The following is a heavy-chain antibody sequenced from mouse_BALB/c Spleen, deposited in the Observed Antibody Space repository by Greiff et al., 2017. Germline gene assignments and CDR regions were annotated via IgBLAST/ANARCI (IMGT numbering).Heavy chain of an antibody. CDR1: GYTFTDYN. V-gene: IGHV1S29*02. D-gene: IGHD2-2*01. J-gene: IGHJ4*01. CDR2: IYPYNGGT. Sequence: EVKLVESGPELVKPGASVKISCKASGYTFTDYNMHWVKQSHGKSLEWIGYIYPYNGGTGYNQKFKSKATLTVDNSSSTAYMELRSLTSEDSAVYYCARGYDYAMDYWGQGTSVTVSS. CDR3: ARGYDYAMDY.